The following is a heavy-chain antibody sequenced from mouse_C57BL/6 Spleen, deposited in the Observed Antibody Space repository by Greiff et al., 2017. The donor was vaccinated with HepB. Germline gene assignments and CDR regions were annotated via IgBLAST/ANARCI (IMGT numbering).Heavy chain of an antibody. J-gene: IGHJ1*03. CDR3: ARDYGSSFRYFDV. Sequence: QVQLQQSGAELARPGASVKLSCKASGYTFTSYGISWVKQRTGQGLEWIGEIYPRSGNTYYNEKFKGKATLTADKSSSTAYMEHRSLTSEDSAVYFCARDYGSSFRYFDVWGTGTTVTVSS. CDR2: IYPRSGNT. V-gene: IGHV1-81*01. D-gene: IGHD1-1*01. CDR1: GYTFTSYG.